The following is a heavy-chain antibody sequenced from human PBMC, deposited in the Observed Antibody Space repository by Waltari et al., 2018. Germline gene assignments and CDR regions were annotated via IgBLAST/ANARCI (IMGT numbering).Heavy chain of an antibody. V-gene: IGHV4-39*01. CDR3: ARHLGWSINTPFDY. CDR1: GGSISSSSYY. D-gene: IGHD6-19*01. J-gene: IGHJ4*02. Sequence: QLQLQESGPGLVKPSETLSLTCTVSGGSISSSSYYWGWFRQPPGKGLGWIGSIYYSGSTYYNPSLKSRVTISVDTSKNQFSLKLSSVTAADTAVYYCARHLGWSINTPFDYWGQGTLVTVSS. CDR2: IYYSGST.